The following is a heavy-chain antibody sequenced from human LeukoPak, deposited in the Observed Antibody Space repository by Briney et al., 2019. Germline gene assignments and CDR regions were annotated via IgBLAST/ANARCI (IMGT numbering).Heavy chain of an antibody. J-gene: IGHJ4*02. CDR1: GFTFSSYW. CDR3: ARGLDFWNT. Sequence: GGSLRLSCAVSGFTFSSYWMSWVRQAPGKGLEWVANIKQDGSEKYYVDSVKGRFTISRDNAKNSLYLQMNSLRAEDTAVYYCARGLDFWNTWGQGTLVTVSS. D-gene: IGHD3/OR15-3a*01. CDR2: IKQDGSEK. V-gene: IGHV3-7*01.